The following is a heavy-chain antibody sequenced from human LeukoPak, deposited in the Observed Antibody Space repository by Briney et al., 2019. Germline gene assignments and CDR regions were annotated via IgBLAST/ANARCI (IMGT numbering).Heavy chain of an antibody. J-gene: IGHJ4*02. D-gene: IGHD5-24*01. Sequence: SETLSLTCAVYGGSFSGYYWSWIRQPPGKGLEWIGSIYYSGSTYYNPSLKSRVTISVDTSKNQFSLKLSSVTAADTAVYYCARERVKRWLQSRLFDYWGQGTLVTVSS. V-gene: IGHV4-34*01. CDR3: ARERVKRWLQSRLFDY. CDR2: IYYSGST. CDR1: GGSFSGYY.